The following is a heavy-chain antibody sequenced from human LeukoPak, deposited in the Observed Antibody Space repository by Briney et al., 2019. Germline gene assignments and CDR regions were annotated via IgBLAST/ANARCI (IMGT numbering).Heavy chain of an antibody. CDR3: ARDRYYYDSSGPWYFDL. CDR1: GGSISSYY. V-gene: IGHV4-4*07. D-gene: IGHD3-22*01. CDR2: IYTSGST. Sequence: SETLSLTCTASGGSISSYYWSWIRQPAGKGLEWIGHIYTSGSTNYNPSLKSRVTMSVDTSKNQFSLKLSSVTAADTAVYYCARDRYYYDSSGPWYFDLWGRGTLVTVSS. J-gene: IGHJ2*01.